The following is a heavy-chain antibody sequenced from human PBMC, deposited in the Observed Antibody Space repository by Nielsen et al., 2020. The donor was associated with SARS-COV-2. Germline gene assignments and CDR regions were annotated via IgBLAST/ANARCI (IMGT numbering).Heavy chain of an antibody. V-gene: IGHV3-21*01. J-gene: IGHJ6*02. CDR3: ARDNPFTVWFGELTGRNAMDV. CDR2: ISSSSSYI. D-gene: IGHD3-10*01. CDR1: GFTFSSYS. Sequence: GDSLKISCAASGFTFSSYSMNWVRQAPGKGLELFSSISSSSSYIYYADSVKGRFTISRDNAKNSLYLQMNSLRAEDTAVYYCARDNPFTVWFGELTGRNAMDVWGQGTTVTVSS.